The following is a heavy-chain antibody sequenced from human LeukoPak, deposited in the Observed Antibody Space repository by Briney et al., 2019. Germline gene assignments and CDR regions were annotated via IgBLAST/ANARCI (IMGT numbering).Heavy chain of an antibody. CDR1: GFTFSSYA. D-gene: IGHD2-2*01. Sequence: GGSLRLSCAASGFTFSSYAMSWVRQAPGKGLEWVSAISGSGRSTYYADSVKGRFTISRDNSKNTLYLQMNSLRAEDTAVYSCAKGSPLGYCSSTSCYPLDSWGQGTLVTVSS. J-gene: IGHJ5*01. CDR2: ISGSGRST. CDR3: AKGSPLGYCSSTSCYPLDS. V-gene: IGHV3-23*01.